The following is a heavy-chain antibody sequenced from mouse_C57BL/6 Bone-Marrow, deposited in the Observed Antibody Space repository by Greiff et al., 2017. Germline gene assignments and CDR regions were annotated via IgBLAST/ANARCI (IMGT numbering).Heavy chain of an antibody. Sequence: QVQLKQPGAELVKPGASVKLSCKASGYTFTSYWMHWVKQRPGQGLEWIGMIHPNSGSTNYNEKFKSKATLTVDKSSSTAYMQLSSLTSEDSAVYCWARAQLRLFFFAYWGQGTLVTVSA. CDR1: GYTFTSYW. D-gene: IGHD3-2*02. CDR3: ARAQLRLFFFAY. V-gene: IGHV1-64*01. CDR2: IHPNSGST. J-gene: IGHJ3*01.